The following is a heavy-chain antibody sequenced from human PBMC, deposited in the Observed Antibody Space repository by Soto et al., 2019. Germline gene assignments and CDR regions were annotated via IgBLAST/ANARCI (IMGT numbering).Heavy chain of an antibody. CDR3: ARDLYSSSSDYYYGMDV. CDR2: ISSSSSYI. D-gene: IGHD6-6*01. V-gene: IGHV3-21*01. CDR1: GFTFSSYS. Sequence: EVQLVESGGXXXKPGGSLRLSCAASGFTFSSYSMNWVRQAPGKGLEWVXSISSSSSYIYYADSVKGRFTISRDNAKNSLYLQMNSLRAEDTAVYYCARDLYSSSSDYYYGMDVWGQGTTVTVSS. J-gene: IGHJ6*02.